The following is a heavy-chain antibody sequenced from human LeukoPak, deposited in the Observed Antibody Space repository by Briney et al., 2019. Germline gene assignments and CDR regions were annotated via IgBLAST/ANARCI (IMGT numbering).Heavy chain of an antibody. V-gene: IGHV4-34*01. CDR2: INNSGST. CDR3: ARTSPLRVGELSLYRDFDY. CDR1: SGSFSDYY. Sequence: PSETLSLTCAVYSGSFSDYYWTWIRQPPGKGREWIGEINNSGSTNYSPSLKSRVTISVDTSKNQFSLKLNSVTAADTAVYYCARTSPLRVGELSLYRDFDYWGQGTLVTVSS. J-gene: IGHJ4*02. D-gene: IGHD3-16*02.